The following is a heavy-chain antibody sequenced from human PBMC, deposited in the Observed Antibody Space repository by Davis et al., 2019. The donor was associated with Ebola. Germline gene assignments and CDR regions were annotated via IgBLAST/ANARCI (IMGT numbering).Heavy chain of an antibody. CDR2: INHSGST. CDR1: GGSFSGYY. J-gene: IGHJ4*02. V-gene: IGHV4-34*01. D-gene: IGHD2/OR15-2a*01. Sequence: SETLSLTCAVFGGSFSGYYWTWIRQPPGKGLDWIGEINHSGSTNYNPSLKSRVTISVDTSKNQFSLKLRSVTAADTAVYYCARGRPFFWGQGTLVTVSS. CDR3: ARGRPFF.